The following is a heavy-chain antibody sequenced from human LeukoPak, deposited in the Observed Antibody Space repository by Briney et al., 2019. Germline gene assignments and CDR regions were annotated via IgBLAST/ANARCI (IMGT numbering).Heavy chain of an antibody. CDR1: GGSISSYY. D-gene: IGHD3-3*01. Sequence: SETLSLTCTVSGGSISSYYWSWIRQPAGKGLEWIGRIYTSGSTNYNPSLKSRVTMSVDTSKNQFSLKLSSVTAADTAVYYCARDWLEWLHMDAFYIWGQGTIVTVSS. CDR2: IYTSGST. V-gene: IGHV4-4*07. CDR3: ARDWLEWLHMDAFYI. J-gene: IGHJ3*02.